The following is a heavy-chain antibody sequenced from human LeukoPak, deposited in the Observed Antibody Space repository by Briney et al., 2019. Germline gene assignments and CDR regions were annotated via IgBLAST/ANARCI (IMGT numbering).Heavy chain of an antibody. CDR2: MNPNSGNT. CDR3: ARGYMDV. Sequence: ASVKVSCKASGYTFTSFDINWVGRATGHGLEWMGWMNPNSGNTGYAQKFQGRVTMTGNTAISTAYMELNSLRSEDTAVYYCARGYMDVWGKGTTVSVSS. CDR1: GYTFTSFD. J-gene: IGHJ6*03. V-gene: IGHV1-8*01.